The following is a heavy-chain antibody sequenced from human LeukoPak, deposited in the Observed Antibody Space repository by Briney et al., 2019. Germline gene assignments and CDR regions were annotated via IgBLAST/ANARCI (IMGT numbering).Heavy chain of an antibody. CDR2: ISGDGGST. CDR1: GFSFDDYA. Sequence: PGGSLRLSCAASGFSFDDYAMRWVRQAPGKGLEWVFLISGDGGSTYYADSVNGRFTITRDNSKNSLYLQMNSLRTEYTTLYYCAKDIKSSTIFDYWGQGTLVTVSS. CDR3: AKDIKSSTIFDY. J-gene: IGHJ4*02. V-gene: IGHV3-43*02. D-gene: IGHD5-24*01.